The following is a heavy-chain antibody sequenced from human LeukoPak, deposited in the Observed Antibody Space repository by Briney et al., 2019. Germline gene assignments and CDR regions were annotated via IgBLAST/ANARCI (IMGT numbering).Heavy chain of an antibody. CDR3: ARWGAADAFDI. Sequence: SETLSLTCTVSGGSISSSSYYWGWIRQPPGKGLEWIGSIYYSGSTYYNPSLKSRVTISVDTSKNQFSLKLSSVTAADTAVYYCARWGAADAFDIWGQGTMVTASS. D-gene: IGHD1-26*01. J-gene: IGHJ3*02. V-gene: IGHV4-39*01. CDR1: GGSISSSSYY. CDR2: IYYSGST.